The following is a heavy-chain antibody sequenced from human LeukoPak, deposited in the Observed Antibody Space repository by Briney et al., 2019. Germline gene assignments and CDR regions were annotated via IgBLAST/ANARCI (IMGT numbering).Heavy chain of an antibody. D-gene: IGHD2-2*01. V-gene: IGHV3-15*01. J-gene: IGHJ4*02. CDR3: TTEVGVVVVPAAGNPTDY. Sequence: PGGSLRLSCAASGFTFSNAWMSWVRQAPGKGREWVGRIKSKTDGGTTDYAAPVKGRFTISRDDSKNTLYLQMNSLKTEDTAVYYCTTEVGVVVVPAAGNPTDYWGQGTLVTVSS. CDR1: GFTFSNAW. CDR2: IKSKTDGGTT.